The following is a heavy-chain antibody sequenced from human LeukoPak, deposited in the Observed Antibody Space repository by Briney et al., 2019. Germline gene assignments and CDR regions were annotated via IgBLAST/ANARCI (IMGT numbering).Heavy chain of an antibody. CDR2: IYTSGST. CDR1: GGSISSGSYY. CDR3: ARSRLSATAWGDFGDLDY. J-gene: IGHJ4*02. Sequence: NPSETLSLTCTVSGGSISSGSYYWSWIRQPAGKGLEWIGRIYTSGSTNYNPSLKSRVTISVDTSKNQFSLKLSSVTAADTAVYYCARSRLSATAWGDFGDLDYWGQGTMVAV. D-gene: IGHD3-3*01. V-gene: IGHV4-61*02.